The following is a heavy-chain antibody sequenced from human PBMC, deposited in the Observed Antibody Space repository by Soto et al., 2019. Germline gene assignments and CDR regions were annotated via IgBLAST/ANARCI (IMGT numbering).Heavy chain of an antibody. J-gene: IGHJ4*02. CDR1: GFTFSSYA. CDR2: ISYDGSNK. Sequence: RLSCAASGFTFSSYAMHWVRQAPGKGLEWVAVISYDGSNKYYADSVKGRFTISRDNSKNTLYLQMNSLRAEDTAVYYCARARFVAAFDYWGQGTLVTVSS. V-gene: IGHV3-30-3*01. CDR3: ARARFVAAFDY. D-gene: IGHD6-19*01.